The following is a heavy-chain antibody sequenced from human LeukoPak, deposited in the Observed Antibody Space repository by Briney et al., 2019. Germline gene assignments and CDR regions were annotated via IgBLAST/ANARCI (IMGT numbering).Heavy chain of an antibody. V-gene: IGHV3-30*02. D-gene: IGHD6-13*01. CDR3: AQGAWFTSSWAPFDY. Sequence: GGSLRLSCAASGFTFSSYGMHWVRQAPGKGLEWVAVMWYGGSNKYYADSVKGRFTISRDNSKNTLYLQMNSLRAEDTAVYYCAQGAWFTSSWAPFDYWGQGTLVTVSS. CDR2: MWYGGSNK. J-gene: IGHJ4*02. CDR1: GFTFSSYG.